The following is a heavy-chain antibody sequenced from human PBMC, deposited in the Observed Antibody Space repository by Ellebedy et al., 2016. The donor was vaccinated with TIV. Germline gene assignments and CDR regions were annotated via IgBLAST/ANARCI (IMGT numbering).Heavy chain of an antibody. CDR3: ARAGYYGSGSYSNVGY. V-gene: IGHV4-31*11. J-gene: IGHJ4*02. D-gene: IGHD3-10*01. CDR2: IYYSGGT. Sequence: SETLSLTCDFSGGSISRGGYYWSWIRQHPGKGLEWIGYIYYSGGTYYNPSLKSRVTISVDTSKNQFSLKMSSVTAADTAVYYCARAGYYGSGSYSNVGYWGQGTLVTVSS. CDR1: GGSISRGGYY.